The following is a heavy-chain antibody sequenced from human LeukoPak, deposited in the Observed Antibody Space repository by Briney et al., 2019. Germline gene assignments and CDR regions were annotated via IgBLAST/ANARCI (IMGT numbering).Heavy chain of an antibody. V-gene: IGHV7-4-1*02. CDR2: INTHTGNP. CDR3: ARGRPLWDL. D-gene: IGHD5-18*01. CDR1: GYTFTNEP. Sequence: GASVKVSCKAYGYTFTNEPMNWVRQAPGQGLEWMGWINTHTGNPTYAQGFTGRFVLSLDTSVSTAHLQISSLKTEDAAVYYCARGRPLWDLWGQGTLVTVSS. J-gene: IGHJ4*02.